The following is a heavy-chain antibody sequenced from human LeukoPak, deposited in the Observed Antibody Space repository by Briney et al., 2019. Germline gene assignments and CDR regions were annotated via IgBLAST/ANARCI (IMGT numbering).Heavy chain of an antibody. CDR3: ARGGYAYFDY. D-gene: IGHD6-25*01. CDR1: GGSIGSSTYY. CDR2: LYYSGST. J-gene: IGHJ4*02. Sequence: SETLSLTCTVSGGSIGSSTYYWGWIRQPPGKGLEWIGSLYYSGSTYYNPSLKSRVTISVDTSKNQFSLKLNSVTAADTAVYFCARGGYAYFDYWGQGTLVTVSS. V-gene: IGHV4-39*01.